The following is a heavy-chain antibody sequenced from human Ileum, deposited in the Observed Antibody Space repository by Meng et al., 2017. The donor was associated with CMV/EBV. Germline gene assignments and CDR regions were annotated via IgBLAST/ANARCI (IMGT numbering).Heavy chain of an antibody. V-gene: IGHV1-18*01. Sequence: CRAAGNTFSTSGSTWVRQAPGPELEWIGWTSVHNGNTKYAQRFQDRVIMTTGTSTTTAYRDMMSLRSDDTSIYYCARADNYNYALDSWGQGTLVTVSS. CDR2: TSVHNGNT. D-gene: IGHD5-24*01. J-gene: IGHJ5*01. CDR3: ARADNYNYALDS. CDR1: GNTFSTSG.